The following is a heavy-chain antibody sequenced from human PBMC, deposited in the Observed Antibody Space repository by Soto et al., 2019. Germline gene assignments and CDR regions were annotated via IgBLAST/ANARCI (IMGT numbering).Heavy chain of an antibody. CDR2: ISAYNGNT. D-gene: IGHD3-3*01. V-gene: IGHV1-18*01. CDR1: GYTFTSYG. CDR3: ARDSTTYYDFWSGYYTGNWFDP. J-gene: IGHJ5*02. Sequence: GASVKVSCKASGYTFTSYGISWVRQAPGQGLEWMGWISAYNGNTNYAQKLQGRVTMTTDTSTSTAYMELRSLRSDDTAVYYCARDSTTYYDFWSGYYTGNWFDPWGQGTLVTSPQ.